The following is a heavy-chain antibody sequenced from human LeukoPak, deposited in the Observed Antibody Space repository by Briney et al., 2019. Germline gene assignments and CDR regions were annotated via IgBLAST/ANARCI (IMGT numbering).Heavy chain of an antibody. V-gene: IGHV4-31*03. Sequence: SETLSLTCTVSGGPISGGGYWGWIRQQPGKGLEWIGYIYYSGGTYYNPSLKSRIIISIDTSKTHFSLKLSSVTAADTAVYYCARTQIGFYSNFDLWGQGTLVTVSS. J-gene: IGHJ4*02. CDR3: ARTQIGFYSNFDL. CDR2: IYYSGGT. D-gene: IGHD3-22*01. CDR1: GGPISGGGY.